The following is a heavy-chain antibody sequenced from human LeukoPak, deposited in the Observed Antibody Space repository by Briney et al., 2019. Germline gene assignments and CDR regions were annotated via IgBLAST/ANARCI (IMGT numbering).Heavy chain of an antibody. CDR1: AFIFSGHW. J-gene: IGHJ4*02. CDR3: ARENKAFEY. V-gene: IGHV3-7*03. CDR2: IKPDGNEQ. Sequence: GGSLRLSCEGSAFIFSGHWMNWVRQAPGKGLEWVANIKPDGNEQYYVDSVKGRFTISRDNAKNSLYLQMNSLGAEDTAVYYCARENKAFEYWGQGTLVTVSP. D-gene: IGHD1/OR15-1a*01.